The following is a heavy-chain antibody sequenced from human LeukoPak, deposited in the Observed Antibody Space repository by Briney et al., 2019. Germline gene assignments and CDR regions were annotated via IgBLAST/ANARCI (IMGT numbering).Heavy chain of an antibody. J-gene: IGHJ4*02. V-gene: IGHV1-69*13. CDR1: GGTFSSYA. Sequence: SVKVSCKASGGTFSSYAISWVRQAPGQGLEWMGGIIPIFGTANYAQKFQGRVTITADESTSTAYMELSSLRSEDTAVYYCARVQGYYYDSSGYYSGIDYWGQGTLVTVSS. D-gene: IGHD3-22*01. CDR2: IIPIFGTA. CDR3: ARVQGYYYDSSGYYSGIDY.